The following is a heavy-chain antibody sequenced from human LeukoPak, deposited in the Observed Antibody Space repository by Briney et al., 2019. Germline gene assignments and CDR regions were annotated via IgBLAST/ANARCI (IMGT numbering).Heavy chain of an antibody. D-gene: IGHD6-13*01. CDR2: IYNGGDT. V-gene: IGHV3-66*01. CDR1: GFSVNNNF. J-gene: IGHJ4*02. Sequence: GGSLRLSCAASGFSVNNNFMTWVRQAPGKGLEWVSVIYNGGDTYYADSVKGRFTLSRDSSKNTLNLQMNSLRAEDTAVYYCARDHILAAGTPRHWGQGTLVTVSS. CDR3: ARDHILAAGTPRH.